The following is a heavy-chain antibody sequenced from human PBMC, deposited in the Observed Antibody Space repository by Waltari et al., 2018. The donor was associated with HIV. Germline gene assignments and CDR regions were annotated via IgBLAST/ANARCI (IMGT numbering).Heavy chain of an antibody. V-gene: IGHV3-15*01. CDR3: TTTGSGSRN. D-gene: IGHD3-10*01. Sequence: EVQLVESGGGLVKPGGSLRLSCAASGFTFSNAWMSWVRQAPGKGLEWVGRIKNKTDGGTTDYAAPMKGRFTISRDDSKNTLYLQMNSLKTEDTAVYYCTTTGSGSRNWGQGTLVTVSS. CDR1: GFTFSNAW. J-gene: IGHJ4*02. CDR2: IKNKTDGGTT.